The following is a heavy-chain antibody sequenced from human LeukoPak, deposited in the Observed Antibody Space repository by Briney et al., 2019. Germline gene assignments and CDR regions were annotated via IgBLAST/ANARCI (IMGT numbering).Heavy chain of an antibody. J-gene: IGHJ4*02. Sequence: GGSLRLSCAVSGFTFSSYCMSWVRQAPGKGLEWVSAISGSGGSTYYADSVKGRFTISRDNSKNTLYLQMNSLSAEDTAVYYCAKDRVWFGELLSFDYWGQGTLVTVSS. CDR1: GFTFSSYC. CDR2: ISGSGGST. V-gene: IGHV3-23*01. CDR3: AKDRVWFGELLSFDY. D-gene: IGHD3-10*01.